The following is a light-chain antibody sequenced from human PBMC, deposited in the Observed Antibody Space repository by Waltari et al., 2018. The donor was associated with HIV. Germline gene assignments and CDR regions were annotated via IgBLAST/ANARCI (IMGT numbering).Light chain of an antibody. J-gene: IGKJ4*01. CDR1: QSVLYSSKHKNY. Sequence: DIVMTQYPESLAVSLGERATIDYKSSQSVLYSSKHKNYLAWYQKKPGQPPKLLSYCASPRDSWVPDRFSGRGYATDFTLTISSLQSEDVALYYCQQYYSTLRTFGGGPMVEMK. CDR2: CAS. CDR3: QQYYSTLRT. V-gene: IGKV4-1*01.